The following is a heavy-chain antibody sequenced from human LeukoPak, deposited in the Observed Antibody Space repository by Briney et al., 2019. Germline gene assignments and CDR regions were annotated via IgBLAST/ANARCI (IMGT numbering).Heavy chain of an antibody. Sequence: GGSLRLSCAASGFTFSSYAMSWVRQAPGKGLEWVAIIKKDGSEKYYVDSMKGRFTISRDNAKNSLFLQMNSLRAEDTAIYYCTTDTWYSAGHWGQGTLVTVSS. CDR2: IKKDGSEK. V-gene: IGHV3-7*03. J-gene: IGHJ4*02. CDR3: TTDTWYSAGH. CDR1: GFTFSSYA. D-gene: IGHD2-15*01.